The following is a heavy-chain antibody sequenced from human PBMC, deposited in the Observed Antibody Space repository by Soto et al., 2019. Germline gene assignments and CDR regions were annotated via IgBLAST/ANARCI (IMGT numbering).Heavy chain of an antibody. D-gene: IGHD1-26*01. CDR2: ISDEGTNK. CDR1: GFSFSGYA. Sequence: QVQLVESGGGVVQPGRSLRLSCAASGFSFSGYAMHWVRQAPGKGLEWVAVISDEGTNKYYPDSVKGRFAISRDNSKNTLSPQMNSLRAEETAVYYWGREMGRFTGGNNWFAPWGQGTLVTVSS. V-gene: IGHV3-30*09. J-gene: IGHJ5*02. CDR3: GREMGRFTGGNNWFAP.